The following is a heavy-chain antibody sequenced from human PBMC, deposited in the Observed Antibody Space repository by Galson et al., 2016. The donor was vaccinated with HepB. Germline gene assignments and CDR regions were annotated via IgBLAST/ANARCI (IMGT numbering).Heavy chain of an antibody. Sequence: SLRLSCAASGFTFNAHWMNWVRQAPGKGLEWVANIRGDGIVSYYAESVRGRFTISRDNAKNSLYLQMNGLRVDDTAVCYCAREMTGSYFDWGQGTLVTVSS. D-gene: IGHD3-10*01. V-gene: IGHV3-7*01. CDR3: AREMTGSYFD. CDR1: GFTFNAHW. CDR2: IRGDGIVS. J-gene: IGHJ4*02.